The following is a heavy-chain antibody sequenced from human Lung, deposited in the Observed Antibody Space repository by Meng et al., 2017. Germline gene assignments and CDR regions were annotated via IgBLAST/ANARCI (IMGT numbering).Heavy chain of an antibody. J-gene: IGHJ4*02. CDR2: IIPIFGTA. CDR1: GGTCTSYA. D-gene: IGHD3-22*01. V-gene: IGHV1-69*01. Sequence: VQLVSSGKELKHLRSTVKLSCTASGGTCTSYAISWVRQAPGLGLVWMGWIIPIFGTANYAQKFQGRVTITADESTSTAYMELSSLRSEDTAVYYCARAEDYYDSSGYYYGLDYWGQGTLVTVSS. CDR3: ARAEDYYDSSGYYYGLDY.